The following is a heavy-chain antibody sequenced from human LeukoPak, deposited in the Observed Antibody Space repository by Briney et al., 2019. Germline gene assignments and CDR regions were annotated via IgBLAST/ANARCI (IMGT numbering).Heavy chain of an antibody. CDR3: ARSLFRIAARPHFDY. Sequence: PSDTLSLTCTVSGDSISTLYWSWIRQPPGKGLEWIGYIYYSGTTKYNPSLQSRVTISVDTSKNQFSLNLRSVTAADTAVYYCARSLFRIAARPHFDYWGRGTLVTVSS. D-gene: IGHD6-6*01. CDR1: GDSISTLY. V-gene: IGHV4-59*08. CDR2: IYYSGTT. J-gene: IGHJ4*02.